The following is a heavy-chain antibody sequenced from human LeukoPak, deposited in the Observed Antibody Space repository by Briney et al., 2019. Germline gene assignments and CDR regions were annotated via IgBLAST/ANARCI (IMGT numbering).Heavy chain of an antibody. J-gene: IGHJ4*02. Sequence: GGSLRLSCAASGFTFKEYGMSWVRQAPGKGLEWVSTINENARNTHYADSVQGRFTISRDNSKNTLLLQMNSLRVDDTALYYCTKGDGGWHPIDYWGQGTLVIVSS. CDR3: TKGDGGWHPIDY. CDR2: INENARNT. CDR1: GFTFKEYG. V-gene: IGHV3-23*01. D-gene: IGHD6-19*01.